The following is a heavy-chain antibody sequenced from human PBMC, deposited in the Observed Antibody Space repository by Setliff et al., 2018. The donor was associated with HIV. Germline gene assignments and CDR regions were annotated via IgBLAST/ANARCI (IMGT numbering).Heavy chain of an antibody. V-gene: IGHV3-20*04. J-gene: IGHJ4*02. CDR3: ARGSSWYGPNRHRHINY. D-gene: IGHD6-13*01. CDR2: VTWNGEST. Sequence: GGSVRLSCAASGFTFDDYGMSWVRQRPGKGLEWVGGVTWNGESTGYTDSVKGRFTISRDNAKNSLDLQMKSLRADDTSVYYCARGSSWYGPNRHRHINYWGQGTLVTVSS. CDR1: GFTFDDYG.